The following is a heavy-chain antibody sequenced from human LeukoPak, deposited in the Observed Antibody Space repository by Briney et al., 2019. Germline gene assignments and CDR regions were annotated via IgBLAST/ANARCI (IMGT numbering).Heavy chain of an antibody. CDR2: ISSSSNYI. CDR3: ARGGGAFDI. J-gene: IGHJ3*02. V-gene: IGHV3-21*01. Sequence: GGSLRLSCAASGFTFCSYTMNWVRQAPGKGLEWVSSISSSSNYIYYADSVKGRFTISRDNAKNSLYLQMNSLRAEDTAMYYCARGGGAFDIWGQGTVVTVS. CDR1: GFTFCSYT. D-gene: IGHD4-23*01.